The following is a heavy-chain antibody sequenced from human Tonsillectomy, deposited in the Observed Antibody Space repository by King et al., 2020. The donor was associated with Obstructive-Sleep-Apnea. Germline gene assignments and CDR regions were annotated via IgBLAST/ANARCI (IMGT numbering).Heavy chain of an antibody. CDR1: GFTFSSYA. CDR2: ISYDGSNK. V-gene: IGHV3-30*04. CDR3: ARASGVLGVIWVPDY. D-gene: IGHD3-10*01. J-gene: IGHJ4*02. Sequence: VQLVQSGGGVIQPGRSLRLSCAASGFTFSSYAMHWVRQAPGKGLEWVAVISYDGSNKYYADTVKGRFTISRDNSKNTLYLKMNSLRAEDTAVYYCARASGVLGVIWVPDYWGQGTLVTVSP.